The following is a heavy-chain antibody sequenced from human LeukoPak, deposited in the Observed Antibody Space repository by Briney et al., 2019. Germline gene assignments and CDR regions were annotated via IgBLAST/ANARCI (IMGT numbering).Heavy chain of an antibody. D-gene: IGHD4-17*01. J-gene: IGHJ2*01. CDR2: INHSGST. Sequence: PSETLSLTCAVYGGSFSGYYWSWIRQAPGKGLEWIGEINHSGSTNYNPSLKSRVTISVDTSKNQFSLKLSSVTAADTAVYYCASPSHYYGGYGDWYFDLWGRGTLVTVSS. V-gene: IGHV4-34*01. CDR1: GGSFSGYY. CDR3: ASPSHYYGGYGDWYFDL.